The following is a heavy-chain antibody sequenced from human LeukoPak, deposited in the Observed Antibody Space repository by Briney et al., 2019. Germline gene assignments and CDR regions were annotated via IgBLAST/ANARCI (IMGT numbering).Heavy chain of an antibody. Sequence: GGSLRLSCAASGFTVSSNYMSWVRQARGKGLEWVSVIYSGGSTYYADSVKGRFTISRGNSKNTLYLQMNSLRAEDTAVYYCARGLRSSGYYYNDYWGQGTLVTVSS. J-gene: IGHJ4*02. CDR1: GFTVSSNY. D-gene: IGHD3-22*01. V-gene: IGHV3-53*01. CDR3: ARGLRSSGYYYNDY. CDR2: IYSGGST.